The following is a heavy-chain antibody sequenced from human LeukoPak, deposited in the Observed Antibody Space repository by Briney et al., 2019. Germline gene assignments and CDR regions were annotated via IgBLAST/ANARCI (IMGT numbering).Heavy chain of an antibody. J-gene: IGHJ4*02. CDR1: GYTFTSYD. Sequence: GASVEVSCKASGYTFTSYDINWVRQATGQGLEWMGWMNPNSGNTGYAQKFQGRVTMTRNTSISTAYMELSSLRSEDTAVYYCAREGYSSSPLGYWGQGTLVTVSS. D-gene: IGHD6-13*01. CDR3: AREGYSSSPLGY. CDR2: MNPNSGNT. V-gene: IGHV1-8*01.